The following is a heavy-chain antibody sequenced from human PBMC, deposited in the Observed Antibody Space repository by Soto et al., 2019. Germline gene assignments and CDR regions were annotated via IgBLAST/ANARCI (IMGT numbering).Heavy chain of an antibody. CDR2: INSDGSIT. Sequence: PGGSLRLSCAASGFTFSSYLMHWVRQIPEKGLVWVSRINSDGSITNYADAVKGRFTISRDNVKNTLYLQMNSLRAEDTAVYYCVRYSRSVGGSYRPDYWGQGTLVTVSS. CDR3: VRYSRSVGGSYRPDY. V-gene: IGHV3-74*01. D-gene: IGHD3-16*02. CDR1: GFTFSSYL. J-gene: IGHJ4*02.